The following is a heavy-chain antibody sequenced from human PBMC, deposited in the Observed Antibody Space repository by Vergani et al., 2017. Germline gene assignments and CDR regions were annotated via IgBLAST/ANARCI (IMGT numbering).Heavy chain of an antibody. CDR2: IIPILGIA. CDR3: ARGLRRDCSSTSCYNLFDY. Sequence: QVQLVQSGAEVKKPGSSVKVSCKASGGTFSSYAISWVRQAPGQGLEWMGGIIPILGIANYAQKFQGRVTITADKSTSTAYMELSSLRSEDTAVYYCARGLRRDCSSTSCYNLFDYWGQGTLVTVSS. J-gene: IGHJ4*02. V-gene: IGHV1-69*09. D-gene: IGHD2-2*02. CDR1: GGTFSSYA.